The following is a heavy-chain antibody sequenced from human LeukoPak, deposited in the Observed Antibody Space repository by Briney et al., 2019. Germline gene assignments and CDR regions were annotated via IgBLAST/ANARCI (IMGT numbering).Heavy chain of an antibody. D-gene: IGHD3-22*01. V-gene: IGHV1-46*01. CDR1: GCTFTSYY. J-gene: IGHJ5*02. CDR3: ARSTYYYDRSGYPKGVHNWFGP. CDR2: INPSGGST. Sequence: ASVKVSCKASGCTFTSYYMHWVRQAPGQGLEWMGIINPSGGSTSYAQKLQGRDTMTRDMSTSTVYMELRSLRSEDTAVYYCARSTYYYDRSGYPKGVHNWFGPWGQGTLVTVSS.